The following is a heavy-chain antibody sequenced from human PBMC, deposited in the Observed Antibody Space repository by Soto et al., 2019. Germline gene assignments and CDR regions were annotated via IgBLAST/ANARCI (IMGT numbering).Heavy chain of an antibody. CDR3: ARVGSSGLEDYYYYGMDV. Sequence: PSETLSLTCTVSGGSISSYYWSWIRQPSGTGLEWIGYIYYSGSTNYNPSLKSRVTISVDTSKNQFSLKLSSVTAADTAVYYCARVGSSGLEDYYYYGMDVWGQGTTVTVSS. CDR1: GGSISSYY. J-gene: IGHJ6*02. CDR2: IYYSGST. D-gene: IGHD6-19*01. V-gene: IGHV4-59*01.